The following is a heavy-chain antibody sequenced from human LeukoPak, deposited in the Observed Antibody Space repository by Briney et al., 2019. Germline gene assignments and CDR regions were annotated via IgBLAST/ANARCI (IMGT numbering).Heavy chain of an antibody. CDR1: GFTFSSYG. D-gene: IGHD5-18*01. CDR3: ARDLRGYSSPYYFDY. V-gene: IGHV3-21*01. J-gene: IGHJ4*02. CDR2: ISSSSSYI. Sequence: GGSLRLSCAASGFTFSSYGMHWVRQAPGKGLEWVSSISSSSSYIYYADSVKGRFTISRDNAKNSLYLQMNSLRAEDTAVYYCARDLRGYSSPYYFDYWGQGTLVTVSS.